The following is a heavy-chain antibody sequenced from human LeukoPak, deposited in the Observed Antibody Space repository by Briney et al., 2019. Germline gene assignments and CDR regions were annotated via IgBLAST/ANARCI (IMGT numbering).Heavy chain of an antibody. D-gene: IGHD6-6*01. CDR2: IYYSGST. CDR1: GGSISSSSYY. V-gene: IGHV4-39*07. Sequence: SETLSLTCTVSGGSISSSSYYWGWIRQPPGKGLEWIGSIYYSGSTYYNPSLKCRVTISVDTSKNQFSLKLSSVTAADTAVYYCARGFSSPFDYWGQGTLVTVSS. CDR3: ARGFSSPFDY. J-gene: IGHJ4*02.